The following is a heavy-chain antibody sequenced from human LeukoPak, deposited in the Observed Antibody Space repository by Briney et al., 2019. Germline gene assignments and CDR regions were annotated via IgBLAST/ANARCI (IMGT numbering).Heavy chain of an antibody. D-gene: IGHD6-13*01. J-gene: IGHJ4*02. Sequence: GGSLRLSCAASGFTFSSYSVNWVRQAPGKGLEWVSSISSSSSYIYYADSVKGRFTISRDNAKNSLYLQMNSLRAEDTAVYYCASEYSSPHFDYWGQGTLVTVSS. CDR2: ISSSSSYI. CDR1: GFTFSSYS. V-gene: IGHV3-21*01. CDR3: ASEYSSPHFDY.